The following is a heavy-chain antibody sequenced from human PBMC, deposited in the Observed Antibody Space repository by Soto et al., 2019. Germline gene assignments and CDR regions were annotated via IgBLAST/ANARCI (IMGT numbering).Heavy chain of an antibody. CDR3: TTDSHFTTRLVRFDF. D-gene: IGHD3-22*01. Sequence: GGSLRPSCKASGFTFSSYSMNWVRQAPGKGLEWVSSISSSSSYIYYADSVKGRFTISRDNAKNSLYLQMNSLKSEDTAVYYCTTDSHFTTRLVRFDFWGRGTLVNVS. CDR1: GFTFSSYS. J-gene: IGHJ4*01. V-gene: IGHV3-21*03. CDR2: ISSSSSYI.